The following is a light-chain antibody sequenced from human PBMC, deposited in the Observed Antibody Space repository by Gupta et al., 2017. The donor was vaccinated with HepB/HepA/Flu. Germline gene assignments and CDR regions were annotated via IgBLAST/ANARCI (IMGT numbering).Light chain of an antibody. CDR3: CSYAGSSTFYVV. J-gene: IGLJ2*01. V-gene: IGLV2-23*02. Sequence: QSALTQPASVSGSPGQSITISCTATSSDVGSYNLVSWYQQHPGKAPKLMIYEVSKRPSGVSNRFSGSKSGNTASLTISGLQAEDEADYYCCSYAGSSTFYVVFGGGTKLTVL. CDR1: SSDVGSYNL. CDR2: EVS.